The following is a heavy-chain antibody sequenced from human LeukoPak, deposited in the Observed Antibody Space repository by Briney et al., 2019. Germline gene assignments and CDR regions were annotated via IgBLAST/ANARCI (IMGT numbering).Heavy chain of an antibody. CDR1: GGSISSGDYY. CDR3: AGDQYGLDV. J-gene: IGHJ6*02. V-gene: IGHV4-61*08. Sequence: SETLSLTCTVSGGSISSGDYYWSWIRQPPGKGLEWIGYIYYSGNTNYNPSLKSRVAISVDTSKNQFSLKLSSVTAADTAVYYCAGDQYGLDVWGQGTTVTVSS. CDR2: IYYSGNT.